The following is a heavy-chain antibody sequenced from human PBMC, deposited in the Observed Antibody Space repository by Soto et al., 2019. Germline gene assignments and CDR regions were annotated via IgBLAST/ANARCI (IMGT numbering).Heavy chain of an antibody. V-gene: IGHV1-2*04. CDR3: ARAIAAAGNSWFDP. CDR1: GYTFTGYY. CDR2: INPNSGGT. D-gene: IGHD6-13*01. Sequence: QVQLVQSGAEVKKPGASVEVSCKASGYTFTGYYMHWVRQAPGQGLEWMGWINPNSGGTNYAQKFQGWVTMTRDTSISTAYMELSRLRSDDTAVYYCARAIAAAGNSWFDPWGQGTLVTVSS. J-gene: IGHJ5*02.